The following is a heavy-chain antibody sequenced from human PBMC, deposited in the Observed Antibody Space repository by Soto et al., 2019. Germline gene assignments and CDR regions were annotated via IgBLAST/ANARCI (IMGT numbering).Heavy chain of an antibody. D-gene: IGHD4-4*01. J-gene: IGHJ2*01. CDR1: GFSLSTSGVG. CDR3: VHQDWNNNNYYFHL. Sequence: QITVKESGPKLVKPSQTLTLTCAFSGFSLSTSGVGVGWVRQPPGKAPEWLALIYWDDDKRYRPSLKSRLSINNDTAKDQVVFTNTNIDPVDTATDDCVHQDWNNNNYYFHLWGRGTLVTVSS. CDR2: IYWDDDK. V-gene: IGHV2-5*02.